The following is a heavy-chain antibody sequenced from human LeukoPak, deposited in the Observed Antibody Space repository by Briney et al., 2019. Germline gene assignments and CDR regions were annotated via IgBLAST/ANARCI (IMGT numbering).Heavy chain of an antibody. V-gene: IGHV3-23*01. D-gene: IGHD3-10*01. CDR3: AKDREMVRGVGIASFDP. CDR2: ISGSGGST. Sequence: LGGSLRLSCAASGFTFSSYGMSWVRQAPGKGLEWVSAISGSGGSTYYADSVKGRFTISRDNSKNTLYLQMNSLRAEDTAVYHCAKDREMVRGVGIASFDPWGQGTLVTVSS. CDR1: GFTFSSYG. J-gene: IGHJ5*02.